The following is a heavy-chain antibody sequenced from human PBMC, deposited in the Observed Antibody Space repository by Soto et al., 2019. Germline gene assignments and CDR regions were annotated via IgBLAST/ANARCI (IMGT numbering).Heavy chain of an antibody. J-gene: IGHJ5*02. D-gene: IGHD2-2*01. Sequence: ASVKVSCKVSGYTLTELSMHWVRQAPGKGLEWMGGFDPEDGETIYAQKLQGRVTMTEDTSTDTAYMELSSLRSEDTAVYYCATVYCSSTSCYVPWFDPWGQGTLVTVSS. CDR1: GYTLTELS. CDR2: FDPEDGET. CDR3: ATVYCSSTSCYVPWFDP. V-gene: IGHV1-24*01.